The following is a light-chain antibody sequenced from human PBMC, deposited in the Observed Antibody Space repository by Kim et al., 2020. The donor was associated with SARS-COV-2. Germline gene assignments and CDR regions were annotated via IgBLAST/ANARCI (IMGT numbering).Light chain of an antibody. Sequence: DVQMTQSPSTLSASVGDSVTITCRASQTIKTWLAWYQQKPGKAPSLLVYRASTLESGVPSRFSGSGSGTEFTLTISSLQPDDFATYYCQNYKNDGTFGQGTKVDIK. CDR3: QNYKNDGT. V-gene: IGKV1-5*03. J-gene: IGKJ1*01. CDR2: RAS. CDR1: QTIKTW.